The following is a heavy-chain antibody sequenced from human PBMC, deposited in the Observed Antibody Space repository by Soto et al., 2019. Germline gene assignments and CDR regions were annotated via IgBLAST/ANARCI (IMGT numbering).Heavy chain of an antibody. V-gene: IGHV4-59*01. Sequence: SETLSLTCTVSGGSISSYYWSWIRQPPGKGLEWIGYIYYRGSTNYNPSRKSRVTISVDTSKNQFSLKLSAVTAADTAVYSCARVQNGSYFDYWGQGTLVTVSS. J-gene: IGHJ4*02. CDR1: GGSISSYY. CDR3: ARVQNGSYFDY. CDR2: IYYRGST. D-gene: IGHD1-26*01.